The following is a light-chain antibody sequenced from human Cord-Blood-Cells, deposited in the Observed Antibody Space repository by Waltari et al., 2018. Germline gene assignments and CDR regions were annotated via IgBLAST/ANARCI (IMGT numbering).Light chain of an antibody. J-gene: IGKJ4*01. V-gene: IGKV3-11*01. Sequence: EIVLTQSPATLSLSPGERATLSCRASQSVSSYLAWYQQKPGQAPRLLIDDASNRATGTPARCSGSGSGTDFTLTISSLEPEDFAVYYCQQRSNWLTFGGGTKVEIK. CDR1: QSVSSY. CDR3: QQRSNWLT. CDR2: DAS.